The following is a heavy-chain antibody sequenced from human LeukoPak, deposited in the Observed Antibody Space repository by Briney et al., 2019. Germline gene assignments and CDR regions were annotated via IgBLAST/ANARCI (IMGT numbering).Heavy chain of an antibody. J-gene: IGHJ4*02. CDR1: GFTFSNAW. V-gene: IGHV3-15*01. CDR3: ARDLDSSSSGPHY. Sequence: GGSLRLSCAASGFTFSNAWMNWVRQAPGKGLEWVGRIKSKTDGGTTDYAAPVKGRFTISRDNSKNTLYLQMNSLRAEDTAVYYCARDLDSSSSGPHYWGQGTLVTVSS. CDR2: IKSKTDGGTT. D-gene: IGHD6-6*01.